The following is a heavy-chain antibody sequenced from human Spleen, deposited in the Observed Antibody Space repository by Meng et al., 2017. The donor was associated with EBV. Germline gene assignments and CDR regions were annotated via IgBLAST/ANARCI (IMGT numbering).Heavy chain of an antibody. V-gene: IGHV4-39*02. CDR3: ARGLVVATTSLNYDY. CDR2: IFHSGTT. D-gene: IGHD5-12*01. J-gene: IGHJ4*02. Sequence: HLQLKESGPGLVNPSETLSLTCTVSGGSLSSSNSYWTWIRQPPGKGLEWIGEIFHSGTTYYNSSLKSRVTISVDTSENHFSLKLTSVAAADTAIYYCARGLVVATTSLNYDYWGQGTLVTVSS. CDR1: GGSLSSSNSY.